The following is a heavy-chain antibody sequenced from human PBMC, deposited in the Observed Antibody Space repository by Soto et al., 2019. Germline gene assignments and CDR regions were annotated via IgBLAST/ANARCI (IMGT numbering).Heavy chain of an antibody. V-gene: IGHV3-33*01. D-gene: IGHD1-26*01. Sequence: SLRLSCAASGFTFSSYGMHWVRQAPGKGLEWVAVIWYDGSNKYYADSVKGRFTISRDNSKNTLYLQMNSLRAEDTAVYYCARDRRERFYYFDYWGQGTLVTVS. CDR2: IWYDGSNK. CDR1: GFTFSSYG. J-gene: IGHJ4*02. CDR3: ARDRRERFYYFDY.